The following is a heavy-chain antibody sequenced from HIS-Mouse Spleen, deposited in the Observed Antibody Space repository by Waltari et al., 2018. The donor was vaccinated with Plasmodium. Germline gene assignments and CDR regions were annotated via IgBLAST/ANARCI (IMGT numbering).Heavy chain of an antibody. CDR1: GYTFTGYY. J-gene: IGHJ4*02. D-gene: IGHD6-13*01. Sequence: QVQLVQPGAEVKKPGASVQVSCKASGYTFTGYYLHWVRQDPGQGHEWMGWINPNSGGTNYAQKFQGRVTMTRDTSISTAYMELSRLRSDDTAVYYCARDLAAAGHFDYWGQGTLVTVSS. CDR2: INPNSGGT. CDR3: ARDLAAAGHFDY. V-gene: IGHV1-2*02.